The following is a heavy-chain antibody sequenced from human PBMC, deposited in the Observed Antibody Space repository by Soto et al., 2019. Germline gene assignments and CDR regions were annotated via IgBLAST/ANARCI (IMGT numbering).Heavy chain of an antibody. D-gene: IGHD2-21*01. V-gene: IGHV3-15*01. J-gene: IGHJ3*02. Sequence: GGSLRLSCAASGFTFSNALMSWVRQAPGKGLEWVGRIKSKTDGGTTDYAAPVKGRFTISRDDSKNTLYLQMNSLKTEDTAVYYCTTLFGLLDAFDIWGQGTMVTVSS. CDR1: GFTFSNAL. CDR3: TTLFGLLDAFDI. CDR2: IKSKTDGGTT.